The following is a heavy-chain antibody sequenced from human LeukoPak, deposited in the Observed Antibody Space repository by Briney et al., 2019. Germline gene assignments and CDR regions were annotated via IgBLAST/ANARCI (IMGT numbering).Heavy chain of an antibody. CDR2: ISSSSSYI. Sequence: GGSLRLSCAASGFTFSSYSMNWVRQAPGKGLEWVSSISSSSSYIYYADSVKGRFTISRDNAKNSLYLQMSSLRAEDTAVYYCAREGYGGYVPLDYWGQGTLVTVSS. J-gene: IGHJ4*02. CDR1: GFTFSSYS. D-gene: IGHD5-12*01. CDR3: AREGYGGYVPLDY. V-gene: IGHV3-21*01.